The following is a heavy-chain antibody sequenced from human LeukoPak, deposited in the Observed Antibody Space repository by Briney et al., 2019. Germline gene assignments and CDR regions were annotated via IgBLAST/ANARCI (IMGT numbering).Heavy chain of an antibody. J-gene: IGHJ4*02. Sequence: PGGSLRLSCAASGFTFSDAWMNWVRQAPGQGLEWVGRIKSKTDGGTTDYAASVKGRFTISRDDSKNTLSLQMNSLRPEDTALYYCTTDRGSGVGAPDYWGQGTLVTVSS. V-gene: IGHV3-15*07. CDR3: TTDRGSGVGAPDY. CDR1: GFTFSDAW. CDR2: IKSKTDGGTT. D-gene: IGHD3-10*01.